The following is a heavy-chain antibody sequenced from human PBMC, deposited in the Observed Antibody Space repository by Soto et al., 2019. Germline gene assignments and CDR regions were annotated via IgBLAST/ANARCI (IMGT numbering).Heavy chain of an antibody. CDR3: AEGGKYSSSLWFDP. CDR2: ISGSGGST. J-gene: IGHJ5*02. CDR1: GFTFSSYA. D-gene: IGHD6-13*01. Sequence: GGSLRLSCAASGFTFSSYAMHWVRQAPGKGLEWVSAISGSGGSTYYADSVKGRFTISRDNSKNTLYLQMNSLRAEDTAVYYCAEGGKYSSSLWFDPWGQGTLVTVSS. V-gene: IGHV3-23*01.